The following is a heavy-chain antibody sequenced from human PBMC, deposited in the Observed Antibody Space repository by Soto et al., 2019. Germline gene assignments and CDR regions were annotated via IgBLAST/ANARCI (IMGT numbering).Heavy chain of an antibody. CDR3: ATHRIYGSGSASRDY. CDR1: GFTFSSYG. V-gene: IGHV3-30*03. J-gene: IGHJ4*02. Sequence: GGSLRLSCAASGFTFSSYGMHWVRQAPGKGLEWVAVISYDGSNKYYADSVKGRFTISRDNSKNTLYLQMNSLRAEGTAVYYCATHRIYGSGSASRDYWGQGTLVTVSS. D-gene: IGHD3-10*01. CDR2: ISYDGSNK.